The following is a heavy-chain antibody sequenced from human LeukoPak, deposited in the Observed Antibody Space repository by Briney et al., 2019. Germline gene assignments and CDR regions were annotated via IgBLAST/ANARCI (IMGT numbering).Heavy chain of an antibody. CDR2: IHYSGRP. J-gene: IGHJ6*02. V-gene: IGHV4-59*11. Sequence: SETLSLTCTVSGGSISGHYWTWIRQPPGKGLEWIGQIHYSGRPDYNPSLKSRVTISVDASKNQLSLKVTSVTGADTAVYYCARFGVDYDMDVWGQGTAVTVSS. D-gene: IGHD3-16*01. CDR1: GGSISGHY. CDR3: ARFGVDYDMDV.